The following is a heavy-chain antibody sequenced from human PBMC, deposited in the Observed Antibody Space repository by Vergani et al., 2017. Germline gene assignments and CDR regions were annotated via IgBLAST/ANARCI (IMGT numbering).Heavy chain of an antibody. CDR3: ARPGTTDP. CDR1: GYSISSGYY. J-gene: IGHJ5*02. V-gene: IGHV4-38-2*02. CDR2: INHSGST. D-gene: IGHD1-14*01. Sequence: QVQLQESGPGLVKPSETLSLTCTVSGYSISSGYYWGWTRQPPGKGLEWIGSINHSGSTYYNPSLKGRVTISVDTSKNQFSLKLSSVTAADTAVYYCARPGTTDPWGQGTLVTVSS.